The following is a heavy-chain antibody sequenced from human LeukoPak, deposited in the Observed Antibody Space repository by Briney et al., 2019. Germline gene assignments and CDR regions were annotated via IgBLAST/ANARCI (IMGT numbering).Heavy chain of an antibody. Sequence: GGFLRLSCAAAGFTLSSYNMNRVRQASSNWLEWISYITTSIDIISYADSVKGRFTISRDNAKNALYLQMDSLRDEDTAVYYCVRDHDYYFGYWGQGILVTVSA. V-gene: IGHV3-48*02. CDR2: ITTSIDII. CDR3: VRDHDYYFGY. D-gene: IGHD3-16*01. J-gene: IGHJ4*02. CDR1: GFTLSSYN.